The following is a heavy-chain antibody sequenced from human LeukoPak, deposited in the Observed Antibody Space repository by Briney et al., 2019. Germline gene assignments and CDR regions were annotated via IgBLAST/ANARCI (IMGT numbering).Heavy chain of an antibody. V-gene: IGHV3-48*03. Sequence: GGSLRLSCAASGFTFSSYEMNWVRQAPGKGPEWVSYISSSGSTIYYADSVKGRFTISRDNAKNSLYLQMNSLRAEDTAVYYCASMVVVAARDYWGQGTLVTVSS. CDR1: GFTFSSYE. CDR3: ASMVVVAARDY. D-gene: IGHD2-15*01. J-gene: IGHJ4*02. CDR2: ISSSGSTI.